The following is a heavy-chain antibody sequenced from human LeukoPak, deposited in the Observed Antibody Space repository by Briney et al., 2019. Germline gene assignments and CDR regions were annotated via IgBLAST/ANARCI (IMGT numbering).Heavy chain of an antibody. J-gene: IGHJ4*02. V-gene: IGHV1-2*02. CDR1: GYTFTAYY. Sequence: GASVTVSCTASGYTFTAYYMQWVRQAPGQRLEWMAWFNPKSGGATYAQNFQGRVTLTRDTSISTAYLELNSLTSDDTAVYYCAVGPHEFDYWGQGTLVTVSS. CDR3: AVGPHEFDY. CDR2: FNPKSGGA.